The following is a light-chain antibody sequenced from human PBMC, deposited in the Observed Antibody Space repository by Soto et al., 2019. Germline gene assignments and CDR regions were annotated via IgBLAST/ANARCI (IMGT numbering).Light chain of an antibody. CDR3: QASYTTPLP. Sequence: DIQMTQSPSSLSASIGDRVTLTCRSSQSIGNYLNWYQQKPGKAPSLLIHSASTLQNGVPSRFSGSGSGTEFTFTISGLQPDDVATYYCQASYTTPLPFGQGTRL. J-gene: IGKJ5*01. CDR1: QSIGNY. CDR2: SAS. V-gene: IGKV1-39*01.